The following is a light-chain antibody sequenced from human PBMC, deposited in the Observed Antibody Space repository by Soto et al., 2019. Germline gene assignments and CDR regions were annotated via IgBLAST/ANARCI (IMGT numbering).Light chain of an antibody. CDR1: TSDIGAHNY. V-gene: IGLV2-14*01. CDR2: ALT. Sequence: QSVLTRPASVSGSPGQSISISCTGTTSDIGAHNYVSWYQQHPGRAPKLIIYALTNRPSGVSNRFSGSKSGNTASLIISGLQAEDEADYFCSSYTSGSTYVFGTGTKLTVL. CDR3: SSYTSGSTYV. J-gene: IGLJ1*01.